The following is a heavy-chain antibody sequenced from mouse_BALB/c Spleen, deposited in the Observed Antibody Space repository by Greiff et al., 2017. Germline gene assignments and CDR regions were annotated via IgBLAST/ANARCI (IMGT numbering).Heavy chain of an antibody. V-gene: IGHV2-9*02. CDR1: GFSLTSYG. D-gene: IGHD4-1*01. CDR3: ARSPLGTSYAMDY. J-gene: IGHJ4*01. CDR2: IWAGGST. Sequence: VHLVESGPGLVAPSQSLSITCTVSGFSLTSYGVHWVRQPPGKGLEWLGVIWAGGSTNYNSALMSRLSISKDNSKSQVFLKMNSLQTDDTAMYYCARSPLGTSYAMDYWGQGTSVTVSS.